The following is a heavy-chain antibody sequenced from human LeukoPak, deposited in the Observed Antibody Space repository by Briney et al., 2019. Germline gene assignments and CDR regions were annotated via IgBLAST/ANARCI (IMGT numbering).Heavy chain of an antibody. J-gene: IGHJ4*02. Sequence: GGSLRLSCAASGFTFSSYAMSWVRQAPGKGLEWVSSISGSGGNTYYADSVKGRFTISRDNSKNTLYLQMNSLRAEDTAVYYCARLSAQPRVTFIDYWGQGTLVTVSS. CDR3: ARLSAQPRVTFIDY. V-gene: IGHV3-23*01. CDR2: ISGSGGNT. CDR1: GFTFSSYA. D-gene: IGHD3-10*01.